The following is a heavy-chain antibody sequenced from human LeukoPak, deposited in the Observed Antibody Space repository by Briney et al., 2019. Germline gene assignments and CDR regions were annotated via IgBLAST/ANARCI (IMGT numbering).Heavy chain of an antibody. Sequence: ASVKVSCKASGYTFTGYYMHWVRQATGQGLEWMGWMNPNSGNTGYAQKFQGRVTITRNTSISTAYMELSSLRSEDTAVYYCARGLIQKMAHYYYYYMDVWGKGTTVTVSS. D-gene: IGHD2-8*01. V-gene: IGHV1-8*03. J-gene: IGHJ6*03. CDR3: ARGLIQKMAHYYYYYMDV. CDR2: MNPNSGNT. CDR1: GYTFTGYY.